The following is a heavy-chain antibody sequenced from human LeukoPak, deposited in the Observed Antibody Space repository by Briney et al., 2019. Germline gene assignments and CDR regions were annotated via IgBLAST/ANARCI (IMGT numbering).Heavy chain of an antibody. D-gene: IGHD6-13*01. V-gene: IGHV3-74*01. J-gene: IGHJ4*02. CDR3: ASRIAAAGTGGGFDY. Sequence: GGSLRLSCAASGFTFSSYWMHWVRQAPGKGVVWVSRINSDGSSTSYADSVKGRFTISRDNAKNTLYLQMNSLRAEDTAVYYCASRIAAAGTGGGFDYWGQGTLVTVSS. CDR1: GFTFSSYW. CDR2: INSDGSST.